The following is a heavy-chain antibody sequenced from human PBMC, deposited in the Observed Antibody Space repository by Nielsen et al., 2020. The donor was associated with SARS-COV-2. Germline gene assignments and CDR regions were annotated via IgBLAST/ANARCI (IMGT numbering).Heavy chain of an antibody. CDR2: ISYDGSNK. V-gene: IGHV3-30-3*01. CDR3: ARERWTTVPWDR. D-gene: IGHD4-11*01. Sequence: GESLKISCAASGFTFSSYAMHWVRQAPGKGLEWVAVISYDGSNKYYADSVKGRFTISRDNSKNTLYLQMNSLRVEDTAMYYCARERWTTVPWDRWGQGALVIVSS. J-gene: IGHJ4*02. CDR1: GFTFSSYA.